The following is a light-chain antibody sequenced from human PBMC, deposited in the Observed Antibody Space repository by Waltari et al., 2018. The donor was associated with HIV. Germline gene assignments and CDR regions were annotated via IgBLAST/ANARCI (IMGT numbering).Light chain of an antibody. CDR3: KSKTSSSTPCV. Sequence: QSALTQPASVSGSPGQSITISCPGSSSAIGAYNSVSWYQQHPGKAPKLIIYDVSNRPSGVSDRFSGSKSGNTASLTISGLQAEDEADYFCKSKTSSSTPCVFGTGTKVAVL. CDR1: SSAIGAYNS. V-gene: IGLV2-14*03. CDR2: DVS. J-gene: IGLJ1*01.